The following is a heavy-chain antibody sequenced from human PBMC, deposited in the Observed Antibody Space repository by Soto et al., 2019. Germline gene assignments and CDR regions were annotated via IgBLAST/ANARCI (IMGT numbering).Heavy chain of an antibody. CDR2: IYYSGST. CDR3: ARDTRRYSFDY. Sequence: QVQLQESGPGLVKPSQTLSLTCTVSGGSISSGGYYWSWSRQHPGKGLEWIGYIYYSGSTYYNPSHKSRVTISVDTSKNQFSLKLSSVTAADTAVYYCARDTRRYSFDYWGQGTLVTVSS. V-gene: IGHV4-31*03. CDR1: GGSISSGGYY. J-gene: IGHJ4*02.